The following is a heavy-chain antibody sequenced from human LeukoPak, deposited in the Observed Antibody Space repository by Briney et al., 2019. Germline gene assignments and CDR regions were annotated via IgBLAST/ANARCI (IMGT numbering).Heavy chain of an antibody. Sequence: GGSLRLSCAASGFTVSSNYMTWVRQAPGKGLEWVSIIYSGGTTYCADSVKGRFTISRDNSKNTLYLQMNSLRAEDTAVYYCARLYYYVSGTYSRYFDYWGQGTLVTVSS. J-gene: IGHJ4*02. CDR1: GFTVSSNY. CDR2: IYSGGTT. CDR3: ARLYYYVSGTYSRYFDY. D-gene: IGHD3-10*01. V-gene: IGHV3-53*01.